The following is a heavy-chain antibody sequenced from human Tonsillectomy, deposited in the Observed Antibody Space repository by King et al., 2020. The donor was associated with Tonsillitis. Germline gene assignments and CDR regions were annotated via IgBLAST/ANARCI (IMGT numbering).Heavy chain of an antibody. J-gene: IGHJ3*02. CDR2: IYTSGSS. D-gene: IGHD1-26*01. CDR3: AREISGSPTYGSAFDI. CDR1: DNSISSSSHY. V-gene: IGHV4-61*02. Sequence: QMQLQESGPGLVKPSQTLSLICTVSDNSISSSSHYWSWIRQPAGKELEWMGRIYTSGSSNYNPSLNSRVTMSVDTSKNQLSLILSSVTAADTAVYYCAREISGSPTYGSAFDIWGQGTMVTVS.